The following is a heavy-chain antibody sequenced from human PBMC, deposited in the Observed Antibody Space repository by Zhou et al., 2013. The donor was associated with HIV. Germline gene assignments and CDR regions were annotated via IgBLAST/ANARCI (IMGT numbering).Heavy chain of an antibody. CDR3: ARDTGKLDY. V-gene: IGHV1-18*01. J-gene: IGHJ4*02. CDR1: GYTFTSYG. D-gene: IGHD4-17*01. Sequence: QVQLVQSGAEVKKPGASVAVSCKASGYTFTSYGITWVRQAPGQGLEWLGWISAYNGDTNYAQKLQGRVTMTTDTSTSTAYMELRSLTSDDTAIYFCARDTGKLDYWGQGTLVIVSS. CDR2: ISAYNGDT.